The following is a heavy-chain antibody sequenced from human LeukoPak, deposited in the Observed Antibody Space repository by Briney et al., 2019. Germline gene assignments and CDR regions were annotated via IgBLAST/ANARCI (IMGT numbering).Heavy chain of an antibody. Sequence: GGSLRLSCAASGFTFSSYSMNWVRQAPGKGLEWVSSISGSSSYIYYADSVKGRFTISRHNAKNSLYLQMNSLRAEDTAIYYCARENMYDSSDYYGWSGYYDHWGQGTLVTVSS. CDR3: ARENMYDSSDYYGWSGYYDH. J-gene: IGHJ4*02. D-gene: IGHD3-22*01. V-gene: IGHV3-21*01. CDR2: ISGSSSYI. CDR1: GFTFSSYS.